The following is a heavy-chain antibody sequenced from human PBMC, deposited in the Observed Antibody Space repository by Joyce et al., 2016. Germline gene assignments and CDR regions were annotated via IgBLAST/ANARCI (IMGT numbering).Heavy chain of an antibody. J-gene: IGHJ4*02. CDR2: LYSTGTK. CDR3: ARVERAHGPDF. Sequence: VQLVESGGGLFHPGTSQRLSCAVSGFPVATNYMAWIRHRPGRGREWVSVLYSTGTKYYADSVKGRFTIATDNSTNTVYLQLTSLRVDDTALYFCARVERAHGPDFWGQGTRVIVSS. V-gene: IGHV3-53*03. D-gene: IGHD1-1*01. CDR1: GFPVATNY.